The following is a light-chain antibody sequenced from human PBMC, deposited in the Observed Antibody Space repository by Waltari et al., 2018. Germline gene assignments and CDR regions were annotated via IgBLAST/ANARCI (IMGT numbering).Light chain of an antibody. Sequence: QSVLTQPPSVSGAPGQRVTISCTGSSSTIGAGHDVHWYQQLPGTAPKLLIYGNSNRPSGVPDRFSGSKSGTSASLAITGLQAEDEADYYCQSYDSSLSVVFGGGTKLTVL. CDR3: QSYDSSLSVV. CDR1: SSTIGAGHD. CDR2: GNS. V-gene: IGLV1-40*01. J-gene: IGLJ2*01.